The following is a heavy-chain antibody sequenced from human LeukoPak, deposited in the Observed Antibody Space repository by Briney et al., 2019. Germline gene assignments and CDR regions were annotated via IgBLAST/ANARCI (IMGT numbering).Heavy chain of an antibody. Sequence: SVKVSCKASRGTFSKYAISWVRQAPGQGLEWMGRTIPILNITHYAQKFQGRVTIAADKSTSTAYMELSSLRSEDTAMYYCARDDDRAREIDYWGQGTLVTVSS. D-gene: IGHD3-22*01. CDR3: ARDDDRAREIDY. CDR2: TIPILNIT. V-gene: IGHV1-69*04. J-gene: IGHJ4*02. CDR1: RGTFSKYA.